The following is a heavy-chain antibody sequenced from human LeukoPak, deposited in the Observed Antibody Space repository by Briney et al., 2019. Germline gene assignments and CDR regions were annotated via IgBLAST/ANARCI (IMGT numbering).Heavy chain of an antibody. V-gene: IGHV1-69*04. CDR3: ARGGLYCSSTSCYGIEY. CDR1: GGTFSSYA. CDR2: IIPIFGIA. D-gene: IGHD2-2*01. J-gene: IGHJ4*02. Sequence: GASVKVSCKASGGTFSSYAISWVRQAPGQGLEWMGRIIPIFGIANYAQKFQGRVTMTTDTSTSTVYMELRSLRSDDTAVYYCARGGLYCSSTSCYGIEYWGQGTLVTVSS.